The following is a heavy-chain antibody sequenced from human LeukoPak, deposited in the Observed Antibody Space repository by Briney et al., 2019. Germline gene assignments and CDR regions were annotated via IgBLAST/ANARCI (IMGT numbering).Heavy chain of an antibody. D-gene: IGHD2-21*02. V-gene: IGHV3-74*01. CDR1: GFTFSSYW. Sequence: GGSLRLSCAASGFTFSSYWMHWVRQAPGKGLVLVSRINGDGSSTSYADSVKGRFTISRDNAKNSLYLQMNSLRAEDTAVYYCARPTVVVTGVGAFDIWGQGTMVTVSS. CDR3: ARPTVVVTGVGAFDI. J-gene: IGHJ3*02. CDR2: INGDGSST.